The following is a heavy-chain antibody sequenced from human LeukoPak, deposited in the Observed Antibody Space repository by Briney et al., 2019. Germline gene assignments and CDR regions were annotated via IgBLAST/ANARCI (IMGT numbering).Heavy chain of an antibody. Sequence: GGSLRLSCAASGFIFSSDWMNWVRQAPGKGLEWVGHIKYKTLVVATDYAATVKGRCIISRHDSKNTLYLQMNRLRTDDTAVYYCARGLCSSTGCYQGPFDFCGQRMLVTVSS. J-gene: IGHJ4*02. D-gene: IGHD2-2*01. CDR3: ARGLCSSTGCYQGPFDF. CDR1: GFIFSSDW. V-gene: IGHV3-15*01. CDR2: IKYKTLVVAT.